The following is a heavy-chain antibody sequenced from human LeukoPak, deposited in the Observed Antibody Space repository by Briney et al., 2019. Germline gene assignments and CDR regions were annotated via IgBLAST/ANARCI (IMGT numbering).Heavy chain of an antibody. CDR3: ATNWGSSGWFVPY. D-gene: IGHD6-19*01. CDR2: INDSGGT. Sequence: SETLSLTCDVTGASFSGFYWSWIRQPPGKGLEWIGEINDSGGTNYNPSLQSRVTLSVDRSNTRFSLKVRSVTAADTAVYYCATNWGSSGWFVPYWGRGTLVTVSS. J-gene: IGHJ4*02. CDR1: GASFSGFY. V-gene: IGHV4-34*01.